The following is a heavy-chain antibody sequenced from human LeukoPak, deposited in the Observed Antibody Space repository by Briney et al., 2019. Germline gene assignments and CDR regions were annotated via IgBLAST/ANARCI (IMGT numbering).Heavy chain of an antibody. J-gene: IGHJ4*02. CDR1: GASISSYY. CDR2: IYRSGSI. V-gene: IGHV4-4*07. Sequence: SETLSLTCTVSGASISSYYWTWIRQPAGKGLEWIGTIYRSGSINNNPSLKSRVTMSVDTSKTQFSLKLSSVTAADTAVYYCASLYSSGWYFDYWGQGTLVTVSS. CDR3: ASLYSSGWYFDY. D-gene: IGHD6-19*01.